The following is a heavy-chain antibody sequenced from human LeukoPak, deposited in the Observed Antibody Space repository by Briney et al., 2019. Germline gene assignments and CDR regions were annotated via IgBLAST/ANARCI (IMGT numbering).Heavy chain of an antibody. D-gene: IGHD3/OR15-3a*01. J-gene: IGHJ6*03. Sequence: PGGSPRLSCAASGFTFRSYWMHWVRQAPGKGLVWVSHIDTDGGSTNYAESVKGRFTISRDNAKNTLYLQMNSLRVEDSAVYYCARGLGLGYYMDVWGKGTTVTVSS. CDR1: GFTFRSYW. CDR2: IDTDGGST. CDR3: ARGLGLGYYMDV. V-gene: IGHV3-74*01.